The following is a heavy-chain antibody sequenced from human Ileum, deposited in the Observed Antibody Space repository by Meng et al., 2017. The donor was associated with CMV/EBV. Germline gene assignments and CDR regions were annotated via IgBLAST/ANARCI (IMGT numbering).Heavy chain of an antibody. CDR2: IHIGGTT. V-gene: IGHV4-4*07. J-gene: IGHJ4*02. Sequence: QGHLQESGPGLVKPSETLSLTCTVSSDSISRNYWNWIRQPAGKGLESIGRIHIGGTTDYNPSLKSRVTISVDTSKNQLSLKLTSVTAADTAVYYCARGYCSGATCYPYYFDYWGQGTLVTVSS. CDR3: ARGYCSGATCYPYYFDY. CDR1: SDSISRNY. D-gene: IGHD2-15*01.